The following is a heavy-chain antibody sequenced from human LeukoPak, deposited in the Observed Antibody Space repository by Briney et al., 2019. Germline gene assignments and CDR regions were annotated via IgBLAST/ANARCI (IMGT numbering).Heavy chain of an antibody. J-gene: IGHJ3*02. V-gene: IGHV3-66*01. CDR2: IYSGGST. D-gene: IGHD3-22*01. CDR3: ARDRVYYYDSSGYYTDAFDI. CDR1: GFTVSSNY. Sequence: GGSLRLSCAASGFTVSSNYMSWVRHAPGKGLEWVSVIYSGGSTYYADSVKGRFTISRDNSKNTLYLQMNSLRAEDTAVYYCARDRVYYYDSSGYYTDAFDIWGEGTMVTVSS.